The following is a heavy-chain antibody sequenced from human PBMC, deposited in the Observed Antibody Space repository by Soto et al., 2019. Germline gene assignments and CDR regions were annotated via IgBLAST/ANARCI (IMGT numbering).Heavy chain of an antibody. D-gene: IGHD2-2*02. V-gene: IGHV4-34*01. J-gene: IGHJ4*02. CDR1: GGSFNGYY. Sequence: SETLSLTGAVYGGSFNGYYWTWIRQSPGKGLEWIGEINHSGRTDYNPSLKSRVNISIDTSKKQFSLNLTSVTAADTAVYSCARGGAAIIRGAIGVLDYWGQGTLVTVCS. CDR3: ARGGAAIIRGAIGVLDY. CDR2: INHSGRT.